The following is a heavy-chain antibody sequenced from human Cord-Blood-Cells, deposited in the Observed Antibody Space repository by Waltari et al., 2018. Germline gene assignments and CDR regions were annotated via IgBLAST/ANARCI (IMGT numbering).Heavy chain of an antibody. CDR3: AGQRVIAAAGYDY. J-gene: IGHJ4*02. CDR1: GGSFSGYY. V-gene: IGHV4-34*01. D-gene: IGHD6-13*01. CDR2: INHSGST. Sequence: QVQLQQWGAGLLKPSETLSLTCAVYGGSFSGYYWSWIRQPPGKGLEWIGEINHSGSTNYNPSLKSRVTISVDTSTNQFSLKRSAVTAADTAVYYCAGQRVIAAAGYDYWGQGTLVTVSS.